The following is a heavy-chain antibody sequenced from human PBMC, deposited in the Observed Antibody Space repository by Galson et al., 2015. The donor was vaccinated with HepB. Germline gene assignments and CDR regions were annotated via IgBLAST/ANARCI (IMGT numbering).Heavy chain of an antibody. V-gene: IGHV1-46*01. Sequence: SVKVSCKASGYTFTSYYMHWVRQAPGQGLEWMGIINPSGGSTSYAQKFQGRVTMTRDTSTSTVYMELSSLRSEDTAVYYCARDPSGYDRPGLIIHYYYMDVWGKGTTVTVSS. CDR3: ARDPSGYDRPGLIIHYYYMDV. CDR2: INPSGGST. J-gene: IGHJ6*03. D-gene: IGHD5-12*01. CDR1: GYTFTSYY.